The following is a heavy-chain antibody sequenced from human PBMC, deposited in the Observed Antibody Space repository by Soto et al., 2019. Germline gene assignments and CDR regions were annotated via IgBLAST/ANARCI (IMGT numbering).Heavy chain of an antibody. J-gene: IGHJ4*02. V-gene: IGHV4-30-4*01. Sequence: QVQLQESGPGLVKPAQTLSLTCTVSGDSISSGDYNWVWIRHRPGKGREGMGHLYYGGTTYYNPSLMGRVTITVDTSKNQFPLKLSSVTAADTAVYNCARNPVPQTRSRIEGAVPQYYFDYLRQGGLLTLSA. D-gene: IGHD6-13*01. CDR2: LYYGGTT. CDR3: ARNPVPQTRSRIEGAVPQYYFDY. CDR1: GDSISSGDYN.